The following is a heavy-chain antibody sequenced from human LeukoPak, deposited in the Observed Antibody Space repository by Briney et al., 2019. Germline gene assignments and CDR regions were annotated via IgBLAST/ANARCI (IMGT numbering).Heavy chain of an antibody. V-gene: IGHV3-66*01. Sequence: AGGSLRLSCAASGFIVSANYMSWVRQAPGKGLEWVSVIDSGGRTYYSDSLKARFTISRDISKNTVYLQMDGLRVEDTAVYFCGRGTYKDWGQGTLVTVSS. CDR1: GFIVSANY. CDR2: IDSGGRT. D-gene: IGHD1-26*01. CDR3: GRGTYKD. J-gene: IGHJ4*02.